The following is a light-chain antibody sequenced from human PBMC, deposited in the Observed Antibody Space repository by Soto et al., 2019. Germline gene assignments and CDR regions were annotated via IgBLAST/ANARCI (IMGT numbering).Light chain of an antibody. J-gene: IGKJ4*01. CDR1: QGIDRY. CDR2: ETS. V-gene: IGKV1-9*01. CDR3: QQPRSYPST. Sequence: IQLTQSPSSLSASVGDRVTITCLASQGIDRYLAWYQQRPGKVPQLLIYETSILQSGVSSRFSGSGSGTDFTLPISSLQAEDFATYYFQQPRSYPSTFGGGTKVEIK.